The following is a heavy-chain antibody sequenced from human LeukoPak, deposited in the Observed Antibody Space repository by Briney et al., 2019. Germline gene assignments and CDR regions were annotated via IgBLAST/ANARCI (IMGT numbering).Heavy chain of an antibody. Sequence: SETLSLTCTVSGGSISSSSYCWGWIRQPPGKGLEWIGSIYYSGSTYYNPSLKSRVTISVDTSKNQFSLKLSSVTAADTAVYYCARRLPGFLVRGVLNGNWFDPWGQGTLVTVSS. CDR2: IYYSGST. V-gene: IGHV4-39*07. D-gene: IGHD3-10*01. CDR1: GGSISSSSYC. J-gene: IGHJ5*02. CDR3: ARRLPGFLVRGVLNGNWFDP.